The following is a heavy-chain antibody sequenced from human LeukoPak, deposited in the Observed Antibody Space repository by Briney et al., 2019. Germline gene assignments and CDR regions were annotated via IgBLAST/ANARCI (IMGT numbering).Heavy chain of an antibody. D-gene: IGHD2-21*02. CDR1: GFTFSSYA. CDR2: ISYDGSNK. CDR3: ARMTTANPDY. Sequence: AGGSLRLSCAASGFTFSSYAMHWVRQAPGKGLEWVAVISYDGSNKYYADSVKGRFTISRDNSKNTLYLQMNSLRAEDTAVYYCARMTTANPDYWGQGTLVTVSS. J-gene: IGHJ4*02. V-gene: IGHV3-30-3*01.